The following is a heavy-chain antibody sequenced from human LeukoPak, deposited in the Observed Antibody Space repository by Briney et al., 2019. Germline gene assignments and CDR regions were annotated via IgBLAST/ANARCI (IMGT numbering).Heavy chain of an antibody. Sequence: ASVKVSCRASGYTFTGYYMNWLRQAPGQGLEWMGIINHSGGSASCDQKFQGRVTMTRDISTSTVYMELSSLRSEDTAVYSCARNRYSGSYSHYYYYYMDVWGKGTTVTVSS. V-gene: IGHV1-46*01. D-gene: IGHD1-26*01. J-gene: IGHJ6*03. CDR2: INHSGGSA. CDR3: ARNRYSGSYSHYYYYYMDV. CDR1: GYTFTGYY.